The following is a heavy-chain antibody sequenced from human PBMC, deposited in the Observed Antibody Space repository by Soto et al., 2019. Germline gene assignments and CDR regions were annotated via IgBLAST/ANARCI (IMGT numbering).Heavy chain of an antibody. CDR1: GYTFTSYD. D-gene: IGHD2-2*01. J-gene: IGHJ5*02. CDR3: ERGFKYCSSTSCQYNWLDP. V-gene: IGHV1-8*01. Sequence: ASVKVSCKASGYTFTSYDINWVRQATGQGLEWMGWMNPNSGNTGYAQKFQGRVTMTRNTSISTAYMELSSLRSEDTAVYYCERGFKYCSSTSCQYNWLDPWGQGTLVTVSS. CDR2: MNPNSGNT.